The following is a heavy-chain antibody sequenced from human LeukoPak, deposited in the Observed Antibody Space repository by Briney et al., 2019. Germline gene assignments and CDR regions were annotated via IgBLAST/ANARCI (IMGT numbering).Heavy chain of an antibody. CDR3: ASQVHWAAALDS. CDR1: SGSMTSYY. Sequence: SETLSLTCNVSSGSMTSYYWSWIRQPPGRGLEWIGYIFHTGTATYNPSLKSRFTMSVDTSQKQFSLKVTSVTAADTAVYHCASQVHWAAALDSWGQGTLVSVSS. J-gene: IGHJ4*02. D-gene: IGHD6-13*01. CDR2: IFHTGTA. V-gene: IGHV4-59*08.